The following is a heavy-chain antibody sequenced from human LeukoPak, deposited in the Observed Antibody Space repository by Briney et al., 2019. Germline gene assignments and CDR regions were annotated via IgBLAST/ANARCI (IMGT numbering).Heavy chain of an antibody. J-gene: IGHJ4*02. CDR2: ITGDGRNT. D-gene: IGHD6-19*01. CDR1: GFTFDDYA. CDR3: AKPRGSGWSPFDY. Sequence: PGGSLRLSCAASGFTFDDYAMDWVRQAPGKSLEWVSLITGDGRNTYYADSVEGRFTISRDNSKNSLYLQMNSLRIEDTAFYYCAKPRGSGWSPFDYWGQGTLVTVSS. V-gene: IGHV3-43*02.